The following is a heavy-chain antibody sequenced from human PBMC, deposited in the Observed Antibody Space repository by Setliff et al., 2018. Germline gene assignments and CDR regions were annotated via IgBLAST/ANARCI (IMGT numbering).Heavy chain of an antibody. CDR2: TNPNAGNI. D-gene: IGHD2-15*01. CDR1: GYTFTAYY. V-gene: IGHV1-2*02. Sequence: ASVKVSCKASGYTFTAYYIHWVRQAPGQGLEWMGWTNPNAGNINYIQKFQGRVTMTRDTSISTAYMELRRLKSDDTAVYYCARGEHIVSGDFYHYIDVWGKGTTVTVSS. CDR3: ARGEHIVSGDFYHYIDV. J-gene: IGHJ6*03.